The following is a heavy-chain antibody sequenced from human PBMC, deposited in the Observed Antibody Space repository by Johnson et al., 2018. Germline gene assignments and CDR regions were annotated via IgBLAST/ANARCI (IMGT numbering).Heavy chain of an antibody. J-gene: IGHJ1*01. V-gene: IGHV3-11*01. Sequence: QVQLVQSGGGLVKPGESLRLSCAASGFTFSDYYMTWIRQAPGRGLEWVSYISSSGSTIYYADSVKGRFTISRDNAKNSRFLQMNSLRAEDTAVYYCARKGAGYTSSWYYFQHWGQGTLVTVSS. CDR2: ISSSGSTI. D-gene: IGHD6-13*01. CDR1: GFTFSDYY. CDR3: ARKGAGYTSSWYYFQH.